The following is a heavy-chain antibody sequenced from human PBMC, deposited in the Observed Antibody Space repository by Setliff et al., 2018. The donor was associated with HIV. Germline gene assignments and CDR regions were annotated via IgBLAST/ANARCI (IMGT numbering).Heavy chain of an antibody. CDR1: GYTFSNYC. D-gene: IGHD6-19*01. Sequence: GESLKISCKDSGYTFSNYCIAWVRQMPGKGLEWMGIIYPGNSDTTYSPSFQGQVTISADKSISTAYLQWSNLKASDTAMYYCAKHLSPGSGWYSKARGMDVWGQGTTVTVSS. J-gene: IGHJ6*02. V-gene: IGHV5-51*01. CDR2: IYPGNSDT. CDR3: AKHLSPGSGWYSKARGMDV.